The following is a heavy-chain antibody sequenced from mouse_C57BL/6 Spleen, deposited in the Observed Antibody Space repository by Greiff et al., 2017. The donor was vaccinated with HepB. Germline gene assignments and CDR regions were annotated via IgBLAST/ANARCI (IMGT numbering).Heavy chain of an antibody. CDR3: ARPLWGRSYYFDY. CDR2: INPNNGGT. CDR1: GYTFTDYN. Sequence: EVQLQQSGPELVKPGASVKIPCKASGYTFTDYNMDWVKQSHGKSLEWIGDINPNNGGTIYNQKFKGKATLTVDKSSSTAYMELRSLTSEDTAVYYCARPLWGRSYYFDYWGQGTTLTVSS. V-gene: IGHV1-18*01. D-gene: IGHD1-1*02. J-gene: IGHJ2*01.